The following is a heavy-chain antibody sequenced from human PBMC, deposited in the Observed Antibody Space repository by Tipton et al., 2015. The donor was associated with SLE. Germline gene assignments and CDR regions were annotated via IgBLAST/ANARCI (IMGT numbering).Heavy chain of an antibody. CDR1: GFPVSNNY. Sequence: QLVQSGGGLLQPGGSLRLSCAASGFPVSNNYMSWVRQAPGKGLEWVANIKPDGREIYYVDSVKGRFTISRDNAKTSLYLQMDSLSVEDTAVYYCAGDGSGWSINWGQGTLVTVSS. CDR2: IKPDGREI. CDR3: AGDGSGWSIN. J-gene: IGHJ4*02. V-gene: IGHV3-7*01. D-gene: IGHD6-19*01.